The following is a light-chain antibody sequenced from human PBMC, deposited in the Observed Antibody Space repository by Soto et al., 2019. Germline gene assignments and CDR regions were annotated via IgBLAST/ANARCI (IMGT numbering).Light chain of an antibody. Sequence: QSVLTQPASVSRSPGQSVTISCTGTASDVGGYSYVSWYQQHSGKVPKLIIYDVSKWPSGVPDRFSGSKSGNTASLTISGLQAEDEGDYYCCSYAGSYTFVFGTGTKVTVL. CDR1: ASDVGGYSY. V-gene: IGLV2-11*01. CDR2: DVS. CDR3: CSYAGSYTFV. J-gene: IGLJ1*01.